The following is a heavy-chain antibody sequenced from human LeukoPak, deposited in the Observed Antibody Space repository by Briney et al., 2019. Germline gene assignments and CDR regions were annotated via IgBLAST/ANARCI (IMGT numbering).Heavy chain of an antibody. CDR1: GGSFSGYY. V-gene: IGHV4-34*01. D-gene: IGHD2-15*01. Sequence: PSETLSLTCAVYGGSFSGYYWSWIRQPPGKGLEWIGEINHSGSTNYNPSLKSRVTISVDTSKNQFSLNLSSVTAADTAVYYCARGYCSGGSCHSYYYYYYGMDVWGQGTTVTVSS. J-gene: IGHJ6*02. CDR3: ARGYCSGGSCHSYYYYYYGMDV. CDR2: INHSGST.